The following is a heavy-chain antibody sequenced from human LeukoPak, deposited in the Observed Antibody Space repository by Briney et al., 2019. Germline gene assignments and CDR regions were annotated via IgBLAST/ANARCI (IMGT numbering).Heavy chain of an antibody. J-gene: IGHJ4*02. Sequence: PGGSLRLSCEGSAFIFSGHWMNWVRQTPGKGLEWVASIKEDGSERQYVDSVKGRFSISRDNTKGSLFLQLNSLRAEDTAVYYCARRFHKLEYYFDYWGQGTLVTVSS. CDR3: ARRFHKLEYYFDY. V-gene: IGHV3-7*03. D-gene: IGHD3-10*01. CDR1: AFIFSGHW. CDR2: IKEDGSER.